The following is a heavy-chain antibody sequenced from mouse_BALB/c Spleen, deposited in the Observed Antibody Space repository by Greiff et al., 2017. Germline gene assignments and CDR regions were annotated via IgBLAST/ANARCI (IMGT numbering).Heavy chain of an antibody. CDR2: ISGSGST. Sequence: EVKLMESGAGLVKPCESLNLSCTASGYSFTSDNAWWWIRQSARNLVGWVGYISGSGSTSYNASLKGRITITRDKSKNQFYLQMNSVTTEDTAAYYCARMSTSYYAMDYWGQGTSVTVSS. V-gene: IGHV3-2*02. CDR3: ARMSTSYYAMDY. J-gene: IGHJ4*01. CDR1: GYSFTSDNA. D-gene: IGHD5-1*01.